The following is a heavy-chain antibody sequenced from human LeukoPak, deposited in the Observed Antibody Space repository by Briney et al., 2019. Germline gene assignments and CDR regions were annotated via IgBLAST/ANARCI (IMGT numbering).Heavy chain of an antibody. CDR3: ARVRYYDSSGYYSSNAFDI. D-gene: IGHD3-22*01. Sequence: ASVKVSCKASGYTFTSYGISWVRQAPGQGLEWMGWISAYNGNTNYAQKLQGRVTMTTDTSTSTAYMELRSLRSDDTAVYYCARVRYYDSSGYYSSNAFDIWGQGTMVTVSS. CDR2: ISAYNGNT. CDR1: GYTFTSYG. V-gene: IGHV1-18*01. J-gene: IGHJ3*02.